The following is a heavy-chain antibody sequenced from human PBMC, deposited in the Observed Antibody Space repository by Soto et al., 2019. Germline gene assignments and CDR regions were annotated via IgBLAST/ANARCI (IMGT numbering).Heavy chain of an antibody. J-gene: IGHJ3*02. Sequence: ASVKVSCKASGYTFTSYDINWVRQATGQGLEWMGWMNPNSGNTGYAQKFQSRDTMTRNTSISTAYMEMSSLRSEDTAVYYCARGTADDFWSGYPGAFDIWGQGTMVTVSS. CDR1: GYTFTSYD. V-gene: IGHV1-8*01. CDR3: ARGTADDFWSGYPGAFDI. D-gene: IGHD3-3*01. CDR2: MNPNSGNT.